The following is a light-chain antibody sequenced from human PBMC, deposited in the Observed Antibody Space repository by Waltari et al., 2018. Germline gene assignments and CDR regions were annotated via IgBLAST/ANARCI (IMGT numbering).Light chain of an antibody. Sequence: IQLTQSPSSLSASVWDRVTITCRASQGISSNLAWYQQKPGKAPKLLISSASTLQIRVPLRFSGSGSGTDFTLTISSLQPEDFATYYCQQLNSYPITFGQGTRLEIK. J-gene: IGKJ5*01. CDR2: SAS. CDR3: QQLNSYPIT. V-gene: IGKV1-9*01. CDR1: QGISSN.